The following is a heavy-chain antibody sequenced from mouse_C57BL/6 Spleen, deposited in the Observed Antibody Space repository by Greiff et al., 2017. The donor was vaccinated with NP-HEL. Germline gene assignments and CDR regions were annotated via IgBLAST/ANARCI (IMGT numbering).Heavy chain of an antibody. J-gene: IGHJ2*01. Sequence: VQLQQSGAELVRPGASVKLSCTASGFNIKDDYMHWVKQRPEQGLEWIGWIDPETGDTEYASKFQGKATITADPSSNTAYLQLSSLTSEDTAVYYCTRYGNYPFDYWGQGTTLTVSS. D-gene: IGHD2-1*01. CDR1: GFNIKDDY. CDR2: IDPETGDT. CDR3: TRYGNYPFDY. V-gene: IGHV14-4*01.